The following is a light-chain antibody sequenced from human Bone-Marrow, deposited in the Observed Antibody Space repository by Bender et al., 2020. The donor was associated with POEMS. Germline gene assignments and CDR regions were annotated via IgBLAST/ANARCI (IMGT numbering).Light chain of an antibody. J-gene: IGLJ3*02. CDR3: AAWEDSLNGWV. CDR2: DVT. CDR1: SSNIGTNP. V-gene: IGLV1-44*01. Sequence: QSVLTQPPSASGTPGQRVTISCSGSSSNIGTNPVNWYQQLPGTAPKLMLYDVTIRPSGVSNRFSGSKSGTSASLAISGLQSEDEADYYCAAWEDSLNGWVFGGGTKLTVL.